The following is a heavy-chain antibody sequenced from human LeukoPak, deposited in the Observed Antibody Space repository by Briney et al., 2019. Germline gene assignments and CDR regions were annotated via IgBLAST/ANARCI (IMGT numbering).Heavy chain of an antibody. J-gene: IGHJ6*02. CDR2: ISGSGGST. V-gene: IGHV3-23*01. Sequence: GGSLRLSCAASGFSFSTYWMSWVRQAPGKGLEWVSAISGSGGSTYYADSVKGRFTISRDNSKNTLYLQMNSLRAEDTAVYYCAKDMYSSGWYYYYYGMDVWGQGTTVTVSS. CDR1: GFSFSTYW. CDR3: AKDMYSSGWYYYYYGMDV. D-gene: IGHD6-19*01.